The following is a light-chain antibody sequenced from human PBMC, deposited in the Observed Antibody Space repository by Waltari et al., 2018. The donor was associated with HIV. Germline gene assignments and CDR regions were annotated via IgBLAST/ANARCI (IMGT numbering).Light chain of an antibody. CDR2: DAS. Sequence: DIQMTQSPSSLSASVGDRVTITCQASQDITNALNWYQQKPGKAPELLIYDASNLETGVPSRFSGSGSGTDFTFTISSLQPEDIATYYCQHYESLPYVFCRGTKLEIK. J-gene: IGKJ2*01. CDR1: QDITNA. CDR3: QHYESLPYV. V-gene: IGKV1-33*01.